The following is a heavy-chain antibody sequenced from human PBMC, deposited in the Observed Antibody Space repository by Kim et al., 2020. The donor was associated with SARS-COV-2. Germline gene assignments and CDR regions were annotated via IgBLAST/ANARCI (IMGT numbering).Heavy chain of an antibody. CDR2: INPNSGGT. Sequence: ASVKVSCKASRYTFTGYYMHWVRQAPGQGLEWMGWINPNSGGTNYAQKFQGRVTMTRDTSISTAYMELSRLRSDDTAVYYCARDRSVMDAFDIWGQGTMVTVSS. CDR1: RYTFTGYY. J-gene: IGHJ3*02. CDR3: ARDRSVMDAFDI. V-gene: IGHV1-2*02. D-gene: IGHD2-21*01.